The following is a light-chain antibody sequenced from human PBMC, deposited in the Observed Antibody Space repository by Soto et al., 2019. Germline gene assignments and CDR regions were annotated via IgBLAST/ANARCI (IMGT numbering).Light chain of an antibody. V-gene: IGKV3-15*01. CDR3: QQYNERPPWT. J-gene: IGKJ1*01. CDR1: LTMNNN. Sequence: EIVMTQSPATLSVSPGESVTLSCRASLTMNNNIAWYQHKPGQAPRRLIFGASSRATGVPGRFSGSGFGTESTLSISSLQSEDFAVYYCQQYNERPPWTFGQGTTVEMK. CDR2: GAS.